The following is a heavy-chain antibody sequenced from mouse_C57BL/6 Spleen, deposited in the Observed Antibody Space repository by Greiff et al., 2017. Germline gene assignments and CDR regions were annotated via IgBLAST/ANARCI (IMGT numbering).Heavy chain of an antibody. J-gene: IGHJ4*01. CDR3: ARPTVVHYYAMDY. CDR1: GFTFSDYG. CDR2: ISSGSSTI. D-gene: IGHD1-1*01. V-gene: IGHV5-17*01. Sequence: EVKLMESGGGLVKPGGSLKLSCAASGFTFSDYGMHWVRQAPEKGLEWVAYISSGSSTIYYADTVKGRFTISRDNAKNTLFLQMTSLRSEYTAMYYCARPTVVHYYAMDYWGQGTSVTVSS.